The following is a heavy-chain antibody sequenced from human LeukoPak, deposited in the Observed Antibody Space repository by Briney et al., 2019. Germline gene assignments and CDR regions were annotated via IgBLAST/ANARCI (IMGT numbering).Heavy chain of an antibody. V-gene: IGHV3-23*01. Sequence: PGGSLRLSXAGSGFIFSTYDMGWVSQAPGKGLEWVSSISRAGDRTYYEDSVKGRFTISRDNSRNTMYLQMNSLRAEDTAVYYCARGESFAFDVWGQGTMVTVSS. CDR2: ISRAGDRT. CDR1: GFIFSTYD. CDR3: ARGESFAFDV. J-gene: IGHJ3*01.